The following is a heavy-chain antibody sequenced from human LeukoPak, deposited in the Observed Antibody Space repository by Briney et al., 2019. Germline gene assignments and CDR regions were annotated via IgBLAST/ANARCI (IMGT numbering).Heavy chain of an antibody. CDR2: ISSSSYI. J-gene: IGHJ5*02. D-gene: IGHD3-9*01. V-gene: IGHV3-21*01. Sequence: PGGSLRLSCAASGFTFSSYSMNWVRQAPGKGLEWVSSISSSSYIYYADSVKGRFTISRDNAKNSLYLQMNSLGAEDTAVYYCARATIFGWFDPWGQGTLVTVSS. CDR1: GFTFSSYS. CDR3: ARATIFGWFDP.